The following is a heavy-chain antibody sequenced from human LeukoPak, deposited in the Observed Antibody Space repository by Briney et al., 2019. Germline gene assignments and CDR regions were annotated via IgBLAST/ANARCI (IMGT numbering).Heavy chain of an antibody. J-gene: IGHJ6*03. Sequence: GASVKVSCKASGYTFTSYYIHWVRQAPGQGLEWMGLINPSGGSTNYAQKFQGRVTMTRDTSTSTVYMELSSLRSDDTAVYYCARGYSSSWYPGRDYYYYMDVWGKGTTVTISS. CDR3: ARGYSSSWYPGRDYYYYMDV. V-gene: IGHV1-46*01. D-gene: IGHD6-13*01. CDR2: INPSGGST. CDR1: GYTFTSYY.